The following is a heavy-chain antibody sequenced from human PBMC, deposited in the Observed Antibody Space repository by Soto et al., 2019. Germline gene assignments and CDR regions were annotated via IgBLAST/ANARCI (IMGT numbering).Heavy chain of an antibody. Sequence: EVQLVESGGGLVKPGGSLRLSCAASGFTFSSAWMNWVRQAPGKGLEWVGRIKTKSQGETTDYPAPGKGSLTIFRDDSKKTLYLQMNSPKTGDTAVSYCTTGSYEGYGGQGTLFTVSP. J-gene: IGHJ4*02. D-gene: IGHD1-26*01. CDR3: TTGSYEGY. CDR1: GFTFSSAW. V-gene: IGHV3-15*07. CDR2: IKTKSQGETT.